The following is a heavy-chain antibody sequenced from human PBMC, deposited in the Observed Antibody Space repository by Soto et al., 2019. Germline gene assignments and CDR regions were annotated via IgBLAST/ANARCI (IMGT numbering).Heavy chain of an antibody. CDR1: GGTFSSYA. J-gene: IGHJ6*02. Sequence: SVKVSCKASGGTFSSYAISWVRQAPGQGLEWMGGIIPIFGTANYAQKFQGRVTITADESTSTAYMELSSLRSEDTAVYYCARGYCTNGVCYVDYYYYGMDVWGQGTTVTVSS. V-gene: IGHV1-69*13. CDR3: ARGYCTNGVCYVDYYYYGMDV. CDR2: IIPIFGTA. D-gene: IGHD2-8*01.